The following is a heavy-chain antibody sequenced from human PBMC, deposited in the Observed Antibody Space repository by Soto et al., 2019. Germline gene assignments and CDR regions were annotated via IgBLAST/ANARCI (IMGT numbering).Heavy chain of an antibody. V-gene: IGHV3-33*01. D-gene: IGHD3-22*01. CDR1: GFTFGVYA. CDR2: IWYDGSNK. Sequence: QVQLVESGGGVVQPGRSLRLSCAASGFTFGVYAMYWVRQAPGKGLEWMAVIWYDGSNKYYGDSVRGRFTISRDNSKNALFLQMNSLRAEDTAVYYCARVSSDYYVMDVWGQGATVTVSS. J-gene: IGHJ6*02. CDR3: ARVSSDYYVMDV.